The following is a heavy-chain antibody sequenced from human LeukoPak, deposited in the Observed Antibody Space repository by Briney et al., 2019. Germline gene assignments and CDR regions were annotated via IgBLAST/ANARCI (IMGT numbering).Heavy chain of an antibody. Sequence: SETLSLTCTVSGGSISSSSYYWGWIRQPPGKGLEWIGSIYYSGSTYYNPSLKSRVAISVDTSKNQFSLKLSSVTAADTAVYYCARVSYCGGDCYLGYEYFQHWGQGTLVTVSS. V-gene: IGHV4-39*01. CDR1: GGSISSSSYY. CDR2: IYYSGST. CDR3: ARVSYCGGDCYLGYEYFQH. D-gene: IGHD2-21*01. J-gene: IGHJ1*01.